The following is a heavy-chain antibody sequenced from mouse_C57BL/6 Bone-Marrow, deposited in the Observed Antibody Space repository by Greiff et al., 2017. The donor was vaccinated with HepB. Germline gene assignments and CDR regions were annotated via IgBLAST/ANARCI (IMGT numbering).Heavy chain of an antibody. CDR1: GYAFSSYW. CDR3: ANALLRDYFDY. V-gene: IGHV1-80*01. J-gene: IGHJ2*01. Sequence: QVQLQQSGAELVKPGASVKLSCKASGYAFSSYWMYWVKQRPGKGLEWIGHIYPGDGDTNYNGKFKGKATWTADKSSSTAYMQLSSLTSEDSAEYYGANALLRDYFDYWGQGTTLTVSS. D-gene: IGHD1-2*01. CDR2: IYPGDGDT.